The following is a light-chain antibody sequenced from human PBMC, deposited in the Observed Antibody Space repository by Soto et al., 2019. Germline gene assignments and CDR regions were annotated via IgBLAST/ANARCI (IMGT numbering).Light chain of an antibody. V-gene: IGLV2-8*01. CDR1: SSDVGGYNY. J-gene: IGLJ1*01. CDR3: SSYAGSSNV. Sequence: QSALTQPPSASGSPGQSVAISCTGTSSDVGGYNYVSWYQQHPGKAPKLMIYEVNKRPSGVTDRFSGSKSGNTASLTVSGLPAEDGADYYCSSYAGSSNVFGTGTKVTVL. CDR2: EVN.